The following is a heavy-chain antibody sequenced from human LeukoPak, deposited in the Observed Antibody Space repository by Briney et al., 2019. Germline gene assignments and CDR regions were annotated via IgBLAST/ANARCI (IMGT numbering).Heavy chain of an antibody. CDR3: AKDGESFYGMDV. Sequence: GGSLRLSCAASGFTFSSYAMSWVRQAPGKGLEWVSAISGSGGSTYYADSVKGRFTISRDNAKNSLYLQMNSLRAEDTALYYCAKDGESFYGMDVWGQGTTVTVSS. V-gene: IGHV3-23*01. D-gene: IGHD3-10*01. J-gene: IGHJ6*02. CDR1: GFTFSSYA. CDR2: ISGSGGST.